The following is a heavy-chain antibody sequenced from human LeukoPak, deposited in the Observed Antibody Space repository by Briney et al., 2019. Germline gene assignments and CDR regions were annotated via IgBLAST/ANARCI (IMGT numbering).Heavy chain of an antibody. V-gene: IGHV1-18*01. CDR1: GYTFTSYG. CDR3: ARAVYYYGSGSSPYYYYYYYMDV. D-gene: IGHD3-10*01. J-gene: IGHJ6*03. Sequence: HEASVKVSCKASGYTFTSYGISWVRQPPGQGLEWMGWISAYNGNPNYAQKLKGRVTMTTDTSTSTAYMELRSLRSDDTAVYYCARAVYYYGSGSSPYYYYYYYMDVWGKGTTVTISS. CDR2: ISAYNGNP.